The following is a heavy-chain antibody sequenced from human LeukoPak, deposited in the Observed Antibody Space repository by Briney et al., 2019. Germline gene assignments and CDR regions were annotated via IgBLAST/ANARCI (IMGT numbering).Heavy chain of an antibody. V-gene: IGHV1-2*02. CDR1: GYTFTDYY. CDR2: INPNSGGT. D-gene: IGHD3-16*02. Sequence: ASVKVSCKASGYTFTDYYMHWVRQAPGQGLEWMGWINPNSGGTNYAQKFQGRVTMTRDTSIGTAYMELSRLRSDDTAVYYCARDYGAVIYRDYMDVWGKGTTVTVSS. CDR3: ARDYGAVIYRDYMDV. J-gene: IGHJ6*03.